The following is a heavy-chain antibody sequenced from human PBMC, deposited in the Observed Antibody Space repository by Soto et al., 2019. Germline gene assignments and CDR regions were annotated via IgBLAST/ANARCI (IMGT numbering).Heavy chain of an antibody. D-gene: IGHD1-1*01. V-gene: IGHV4-59*01. J-gene: IGHJ6*02. CDR2: IYYSGST. Sequence: QVQLQESGPGLVKPSETLSLTCTVSGGSISSYYWSWIRQPPGKGLEWIGYIYYSGSTNYNPSLKRRVTISVDTAKNQFSLKLSSVTAADPAVYYCARGGTTAVRKGAGFDYYYYGMDVWGQGTTVTVSS. CDR1: GGSISSYY. CDR3: ARGGTTAVRKGAGFDYYYYGMDV.